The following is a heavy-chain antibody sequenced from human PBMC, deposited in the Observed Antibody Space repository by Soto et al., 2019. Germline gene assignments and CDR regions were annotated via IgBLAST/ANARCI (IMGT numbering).Heavy chain of an antibody. V-gene: IGHV4-39*01. Sequence: PSETLSLTCIVSGGSFSSSTYYGGWIRQPPGKGLEWIGSIFHSGSTYYNPSLKSRVTLSVDTSKNRFYLRLSSVTAADTAVYYCASAPGFNLFDSWGQGTLVTSPQ. CDR3: ASAPGFNLFDS. D-gene: IGHD5-12*01. CDR1: GGSFSSSTYY. CDR2: IFHSGST. J-gene: IGHJ4*02.